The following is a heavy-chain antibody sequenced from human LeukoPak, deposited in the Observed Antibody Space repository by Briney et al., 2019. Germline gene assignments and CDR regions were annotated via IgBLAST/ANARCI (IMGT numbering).Heavy chain of an antibody. J-gene: IGHJ3*02. CDR3: ARVGYCSGGSCYKSAFDI. CDR2: IYYSGST. V-gene: IGHV4-31*03. Sequence: SETLSLTCTVSGGSISSGGYYWSWIRQHPGKGLEWIGYIYYSGSTYYNPSLKSRVTISVDTSKNQFSLKLSSVTAADTAVYYCARVGYCSGGSCYKSAFDIWGQGTMVTVSS. D-gene: IGHD2-15*01. CDR1: GGSISSGGYY.